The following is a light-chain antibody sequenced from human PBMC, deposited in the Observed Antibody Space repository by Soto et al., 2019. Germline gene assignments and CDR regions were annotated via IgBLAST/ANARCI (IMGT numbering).Light chain of an antibody. CDR1: QSVSSSY. Sequence: ILLTQSPGTLSLSPGERATLSCRASQSVSSSYLAWYQQKPGQAPRLLSYGASSRATGIPDRFSGSGSGTEFTLTIRSLEPEDFEVYYCQQYGSLSWTFGQGTKVDIK. CDR3: QQYGSLSWT. J-gene: IGKJ1*01. V-gene: IGKV3-20*01. CDR2: GAS.